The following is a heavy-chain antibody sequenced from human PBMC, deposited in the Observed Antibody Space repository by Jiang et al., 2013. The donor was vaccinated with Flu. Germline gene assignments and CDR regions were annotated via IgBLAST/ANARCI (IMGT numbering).Heavy chain of an antibody. V-gene: IGHV1-2*02. CDR3: ASRYSGYDLTERYYFDSSDYTSREVWYFDL. J-gene: IGHJ2*01. CDR1: GYTFTGFY. D-gene: IGHD3-22*01. CDR2: LNPDSGAT. Sequence: GAEVKKPGASVKVSCKASGYTFTGFYMHWVRQAPGQGLEWMGWLNPDSGATNYAQMFQGRVTMTRDTSISTAYMELRSLRSDDTAVYYCASRYSGYDLTERYYFDSSDYTSREVWYFDLWGRGTLVTVSS.